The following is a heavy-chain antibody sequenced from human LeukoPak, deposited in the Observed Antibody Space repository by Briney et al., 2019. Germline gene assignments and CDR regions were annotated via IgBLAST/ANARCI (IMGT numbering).Heavy chain of an antibody. CDR2: INPKSGGT. D-gene: IGHD2-15*01. V-gene: IGHV1-2*07. CDR1: GDTFTGYY. CDR3: ARDLRYICSWPSGWFDP. J-gene: IGHJ5*02. Sequence: ASVKVSCKASGDTFTGYYIHWVRQAPGQGFEWMGWINPKSGGTSYAHNFQGRVTMTRDTSISTAYMELVRLRYDDAAVYYCARDLRYICSWPSGWFDPWGQGTQVTVSS.